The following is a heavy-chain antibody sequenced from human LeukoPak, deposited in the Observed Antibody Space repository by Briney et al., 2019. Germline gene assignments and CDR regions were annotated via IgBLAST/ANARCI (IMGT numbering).Heavy chain of an antibody. CDR1: GGSISSSNW. CDR3: ARVSRGNSVGGDY. V-gene: IGHV4-4*02. J-gene: IGHJ4*02. CDR2: IYHSGST. D-gene: IGHD4-23*01. Sequence: SETLSLTCAVSGGSISSSNWWSLVRQPPGKGLEWSGEIYHSGSTNYNPSLKSRVTISVDKSKNQFSLKLSPVPAADTAMYYCARVSRGNSVGGDYWGQGTLVPVSS.